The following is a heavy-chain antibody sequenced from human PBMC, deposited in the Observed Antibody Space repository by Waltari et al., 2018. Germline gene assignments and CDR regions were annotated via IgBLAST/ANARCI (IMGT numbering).Heavy chain of an antibody. J-gene: IGHJ5*02. V-gene: IGHV1-69*01. CDR3: ARGVGGYCTNGVCFNWFDP. CDR1: GGTFSNDA. CDR2: FTPNFGSP. Sequence: QVQLEQSGAEVKKPGSSVRVSCQTSGGTFSNDAINWVRQAPGQGLAWIGGFTPNFGSPFYSQKFQGRLTSTADESTTTVYMDLSSLRSEDTAVYYGARGVGGYCTNGVCFNWFDPWGQGTLVTVSS. D-gene: IGHD2-8*01.